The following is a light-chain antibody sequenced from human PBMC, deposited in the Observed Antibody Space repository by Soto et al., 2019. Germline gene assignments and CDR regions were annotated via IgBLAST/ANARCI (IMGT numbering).Light chain of an antibody. Sequence: DIQLTQAPSSLSPSVRVRITLASRASQCSNRNLNWYPQMPGKAPSLLIYAPRYLQSGVPGRFSGSGCGTGFSRTISRLQPQDLAPDYVQQSHRSPDSFGQGTKLDI. CDR2: APR. V-gene: IGKV1-39*01. CDR1: QCSNRN. CDR3: QQSHRSPDS. J-gene: IGKJ2*01.